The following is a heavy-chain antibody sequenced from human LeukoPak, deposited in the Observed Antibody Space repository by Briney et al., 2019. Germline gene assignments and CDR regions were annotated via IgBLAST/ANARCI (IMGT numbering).Heavy chain of an antibody. CDR3: ARSSLGTITAGPFDY. D-gene: IGHD5-12*01. Sequence: ASVKVSCKASGYTFTSYGISWVRQAPGQGLEWMGWISAYNGNTNYAQKLQGRVTMTTATSTSTAYMELRSLRSDDTAVYYCARSSLGTITAGPFDYWGQGTLVTVSS. CDR2: ISAYNGNT. CDR1: GYTFTSYG. J-gene: IGHJ4*02. V-gene: IGHV1-18*01.